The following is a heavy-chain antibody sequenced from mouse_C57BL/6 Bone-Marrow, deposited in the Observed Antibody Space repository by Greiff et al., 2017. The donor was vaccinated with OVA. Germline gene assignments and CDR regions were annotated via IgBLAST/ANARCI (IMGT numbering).Heavy chain of an antibody. CDR1: GYTFTSYW. CDR3: ARRGDYDYSYWYFDV. D-gene: IGHD2-4*01. CDR2: IDPSDSYT. J-gene: IGHJ1*03. V-gene: IGHV1-50*01. Sequence: QVQLQQPGAELVKPGASVKLSCKASGYTFTSYWMQWVKQRPGQGLEWIGEIDPSDSYTNYNQKFKGKATLTVDTSYSTAYMQLSSLTSEDSAVYYCARRGDYDYSYWYFDVWGTGTTVTVSS.